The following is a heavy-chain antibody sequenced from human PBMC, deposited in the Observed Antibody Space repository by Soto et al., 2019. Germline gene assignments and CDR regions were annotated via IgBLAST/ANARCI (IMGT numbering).Heavy chain of an antibody. J-gene: IGHJ5*02. Sequence: QVQLVESGGGVVQPVRSLRLSCAASGFTFSSYAMHWVRQAPGKGLEWVAVISYDGSNKYYADSVKGRFTISRDNATNTLYLQMISMRAEDTDVYYWERAVAGTGGWFDPWGQGTLVTVSS. D-gene: IGHD6-19*01. CDR2: ISYDGSNK. CDR3: ERAVAGTGGWFDP. V-gene: IGHV3-30-3*01. CDR1: GFTFSSYA.